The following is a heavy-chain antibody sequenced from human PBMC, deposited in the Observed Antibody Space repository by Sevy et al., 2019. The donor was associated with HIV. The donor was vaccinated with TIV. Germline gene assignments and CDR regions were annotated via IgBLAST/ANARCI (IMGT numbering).Heavy chain of an antibody. CDR1: GGSFSGYY. Sequence: SETLSLTCAVYGGSFSGYYWSWIRQPPGKGLEWIGEINHSGSTNYNPSLKSRVTISVDRSKNQFSLKLSSVTAADTAVYYCARGREAVAGRSGNYYMDVWGKGTTVTVSS. J-gene: IGHJ6*03. CDR3: ARGREAVAGRSGNYYMDV. CDR2: INHSGST. D-gene: IGHD6-19*01. V-gene: IGHV4-34*01.